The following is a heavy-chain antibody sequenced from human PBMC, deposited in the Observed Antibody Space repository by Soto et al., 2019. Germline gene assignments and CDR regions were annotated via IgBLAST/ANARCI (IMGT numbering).Heavy chain of an antibody. CDR1: GGSFSGYY. J-gene: IGHJ4*02. D-gene: IGHD7-27*01. CDR3: ASQLGIDFDY. CDR2: INHSGST. Sequence: SETLSLTCAVYGGSFSGYYWSWIRQPPGKGLEWIGEINHSGSTNYNPSLKRRVTISLDTSKNQFSLKLSSVTAADTAVYYCASQLGIDFDYWGQGTLVTVSS. V-gene: IGHV4-34*01.